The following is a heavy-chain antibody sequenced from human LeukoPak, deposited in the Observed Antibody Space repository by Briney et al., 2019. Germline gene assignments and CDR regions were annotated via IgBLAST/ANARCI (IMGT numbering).Heavy chain of an antibody. CDR2: ISAYNGNT. D-gene: IGHD6-13*01. Sequence: GASVKVSCKASGYTFTSYYMHWVRQAPGQGLEWMGWISAYNGNTNYAQKLQGRVTMTTDTSTSTAYMELRSLRSDDTAVYCCASLGVYNWFDPWGQGTLVTVSS. V-gene: IGHV1-18*04. CDR1: GYTFTSYY. J-gene: IGHJ5*02. CDR3: ASLGVYNWFDP.